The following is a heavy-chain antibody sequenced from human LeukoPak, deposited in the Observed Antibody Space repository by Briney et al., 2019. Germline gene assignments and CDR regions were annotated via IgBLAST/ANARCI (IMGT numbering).Heavy chain of an antibody. CDR2: RRYDGSNK. J-gene: IGHJ3*02. CDR3: AKEKRWLQSLDAFDI. CDR1: GFTFSNHG. V-gene: IGHV3-30*02. Sequence: GGSLRLSCAASGFTFSNHGMHWVRQAPGKGLEWVAFRRYDGSNKYYADSVKGRFTISRDDSKTTLYLQMNSLRAEDTAVYYCAKEKRWLQSLDAFDIWGQGTMVTVSS. D-gene: IGHD5-24*01.